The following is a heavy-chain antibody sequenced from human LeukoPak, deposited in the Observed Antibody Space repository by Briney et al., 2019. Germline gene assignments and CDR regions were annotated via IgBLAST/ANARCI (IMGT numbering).Heavy chain of an antibody. Sequence: SVTVSCKASGGTFSSYAISWVRQAPGQGLEWMGGIIPIFGTANYAQKFQGRVTITADESTSTAYMELSSLRSEDTAVYYCAILEGIVGATTAWFDPWGQGTLVTVSS. V-gene: IGHV1-69*13. CDR1: GGTFSSYA. D-gene: IGHD1-26*01. CDR2: IIPIFGTA. CDR3: AILEGIVGATTAWFDP. J-gene: IGHJ5*02.